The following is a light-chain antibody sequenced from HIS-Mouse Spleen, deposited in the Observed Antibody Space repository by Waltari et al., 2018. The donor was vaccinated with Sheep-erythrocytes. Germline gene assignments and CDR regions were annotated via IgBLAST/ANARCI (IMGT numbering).Light chain of an antibody. J-gene: IGLJ3*02. CDR2: EVS. Sequence: QSALTQPPSASGSPGQSVTISCTGTSRHVRGSTYLSWYQQPPGKAPKLMIYEVSKRLSGVPDRFSGSKSGNTASLTVSGLQAEEEADYYCSSDAGSNDWVFGEGTKLTVL. CDR3: SSDAGSNDWV. CDR1: SRHVRGSTY. V-gene: IGLV2-8*01.